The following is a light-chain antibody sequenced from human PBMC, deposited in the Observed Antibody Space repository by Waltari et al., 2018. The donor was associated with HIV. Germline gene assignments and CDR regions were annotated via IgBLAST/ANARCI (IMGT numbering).Light chain of an antibody. CDR2: GNH. CDR1: SPNIGTKT. CDR3: AAWDDSLNAWV. Sequence: QSVLTQPPSASGTPGPRVTIPCSGSSPNIGTKTVNWYQQLPGSAPKFLMYGNHVRPSGVPDRFSGSKSGTSASLAISGLRSEDEADYYCAAWDDSLNAWVFGGGTKVTVL. J-gene: IGLJ3*02. V-gene: IGLV1-44*01.